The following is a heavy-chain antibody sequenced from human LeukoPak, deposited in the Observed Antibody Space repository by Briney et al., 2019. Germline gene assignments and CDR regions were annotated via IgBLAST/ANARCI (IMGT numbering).Heavy chain of an antibody. D-gene: IGHD3-22*01. CDR2: INPNSGGT. CDR3: ARDLYYDSSDYYERGYYYFMDV. J-gene: IGHJ6*03. Sequence: GASVKVSCKASGYTFTGYYMHWVRQAPGQGLEWMGWINPNSGGTNYAQKFQGRVTMTRDTSISTAYMELSRLRSDDTAVYFCARDLYYDSSDYYERGYYYFMDVWGKGTTVTVSS. CDR1: GYTFTGYY. V-gene: IGHV1-2*02.